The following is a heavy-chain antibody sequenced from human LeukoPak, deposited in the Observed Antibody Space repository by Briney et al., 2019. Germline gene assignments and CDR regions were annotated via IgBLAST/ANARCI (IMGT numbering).Heavy chain of an antibody. D-gene: IGHD3-3*01. V-gene: IGHV3-21*01. Sequence: GGSLRLSCAASGFTFSSYSMNWVRQAPGKGLEWVSSISSSSSYIYYADSVKGRFTISRDNAKNSLYLQMNSLRAEDTAVYYCASGITIFGVVIYAFDIWGQGTMVTVSS. CDR2: ISSSSSYI. J-gene: IGHJ3*02. CDR1: GFTFSSYS. CDR3: ASGITIFGVVIYAFDI.